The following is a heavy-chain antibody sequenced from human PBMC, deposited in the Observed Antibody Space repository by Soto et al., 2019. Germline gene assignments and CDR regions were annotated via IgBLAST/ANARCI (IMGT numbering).Heavy chain of an antibody. CDR3: ARHFKGSHSSGGSGLDY. CDR2: IYYSGST. J-gene: IGHJ4*02. Sequence: PSETLSLTCTVSGGSISSSSYYWGWIRQPPGKGLEWIGSIYYSGSTYYNPSLKSRVTISVDTSKNQFSLKLSSVTAADTAVYYCARHFKGSHSSGGSGLDYWGQGTLVTVSS. CDR1: GGSISSSSYY. D-gene: IGHD6-19*01. V-gene: IGHV4-39*01.